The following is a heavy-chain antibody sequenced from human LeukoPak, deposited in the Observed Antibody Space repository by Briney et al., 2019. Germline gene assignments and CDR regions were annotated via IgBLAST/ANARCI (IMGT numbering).Heavy chain of an antibody. D-gene: IGHD3-10*01. Sequence: SETLSLTCTVSGASIRTYYRSWIRQPAGKGLEWIGRISASGNTDHNPSLKSRVTMSVDTSKNQVSLNLNSVTAADTAVYYCASSLYYYTSGAGFDHWGQGTLVTGSA. CDR3: ASSLYYYTSGAGFDH. V-gene: IGHV4-4*07. J-gene: IGHJ4*02. CDR2: ISASGNT. CDR1: GASIRTYY.